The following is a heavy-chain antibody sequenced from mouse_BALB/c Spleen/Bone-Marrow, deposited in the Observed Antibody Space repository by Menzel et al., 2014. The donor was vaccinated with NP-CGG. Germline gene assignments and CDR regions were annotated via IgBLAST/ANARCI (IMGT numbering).Heavy chain of an antibody. D-gene: IGHD4-1*01. CDR2: IYPGDGST. CDR3: ARKENWAYAMDY. V-gene: IGHV1S56*01. J-gene: IGHJ4*01. CDR1: GYTFXSYY. Sequence: VQLQQSGPELVKPGASVKMSCKASGYTFXSYYIHWVKQRPGQGLEWIGWIYPGDGSTKYNEKFKGKTTLTADKSSSTAYMLLSSLTSEDSATYFCARKENWAYAMDYWDQGTSVTVSS.